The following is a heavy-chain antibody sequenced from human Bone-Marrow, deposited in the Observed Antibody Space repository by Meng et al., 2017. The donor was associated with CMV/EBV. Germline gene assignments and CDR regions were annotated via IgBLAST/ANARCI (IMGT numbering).Heavy chain of an antibody. CDR1: GFTFSSYW. V-gene: IGHV3-7*01. CDR2: IKQDGSEK. Sequence: GESLKISCAASGFTFSSYWMSWVRQAPGKGLEWVANIKQDGSEKYYVDAVKGRFTISRDNAKKTLYLQMNSRRAEDTAVYYCARTEVPYYYYYGMDGWGQGTTVTVSS. CDR3: ARTEVPYYYYYGMDG. J-gene: IGHJ6*02. D-gene: IGHD1-1*01.